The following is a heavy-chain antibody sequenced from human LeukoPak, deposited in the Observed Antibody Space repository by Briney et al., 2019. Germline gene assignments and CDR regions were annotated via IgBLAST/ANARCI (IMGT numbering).Heavy chain of an antibody. V-gene: IGHV3-74*01. CDR2: IASDRNNR. J-gene: IGHJ4*02. Sequence: GGSLRLSCAASGFTFSSYWMTWVRQVPGKGLVWVSRIASDRNNRDYADSVKGRFTISRDNAKNTLYLQMNSLRVEDTAVYYCARGRPHGNDYWGQGTLVTVSS. CDR1: GFTFSSYW. CDR3: ARGRPHGNDY. D-gene: IGHD4-23*01.